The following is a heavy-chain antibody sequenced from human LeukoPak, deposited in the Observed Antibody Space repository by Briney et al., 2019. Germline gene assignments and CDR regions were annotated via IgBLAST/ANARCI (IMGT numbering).Heavy chain of an antibody. J-gene: IGHJ4*02. CDR3: ARRRYSSGWNPLDY. CDR2: IYYSGST. V-gene: IGHV4-39*01. D-gene: IGHD6-19*01. CDR1: GGSISSSGYY. Sequence: RPSETLSHTCTVSGGSISSSGYYWGWIRQPPGKGLEWIGSIYYSGSTYYSPSLKSRVTISVDTSKNQFSLKVNFVTAADTAVYYCARRRYSSGWNPLDYWGQGTLVTVSS.